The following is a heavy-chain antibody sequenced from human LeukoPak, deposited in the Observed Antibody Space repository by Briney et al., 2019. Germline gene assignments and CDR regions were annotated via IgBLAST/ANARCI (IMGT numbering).Heavy chain of an antibody. D-gene: IGHD2-15*01. CDR1: GYTFTTYG. CDR3: AREDYCSGGSCYEGAVDY. Sequence: ASVKVSCKTSGYTFTTYGISWVRQAPGQGLEWMGWISAYNGNTNYAQRFQGRVTMTTDTSTRTVYMELRSLRSDDTAVYYCAREDYCSGGSCYEGAVDYWGQGTLVTVSS. CDR2: ISAYNGNT. J-gene: IGHJ4*02. V-gene: IGHV1-18*01.